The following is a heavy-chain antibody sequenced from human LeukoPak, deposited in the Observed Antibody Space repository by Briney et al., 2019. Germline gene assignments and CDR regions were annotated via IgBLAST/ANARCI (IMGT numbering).Heavy chain of an antibody. CDR3: ALGKNFGFHYFDF. CDR1: GFTFSSFS. CDR2: IRFDGSKI. Sequence: GGSLRLSCAASGFTFSSFSMHWVRQAPGKGREWMTFIRFDGSKIYYADSVKGRFTISRDLSKNTLFLQMSSLRSEDTAVYYCALGKNFGFHYFDFWGQGALVTVSS. D-gene: IGHD3-3*01. J-gene: IGHJ4*02. V-gene: IGHV3-30*02.